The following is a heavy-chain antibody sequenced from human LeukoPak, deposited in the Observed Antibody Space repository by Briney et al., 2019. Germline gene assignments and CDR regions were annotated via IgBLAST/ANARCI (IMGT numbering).Heavy chain of an antibody. Sequence: PSGTLSLTCAVSGGSISSSNWWSWVRQPPGKGLEWIGEIYHSGSTNYNPSLKSRVTISVDTSKNQFSLKLSSVTAADTAVYYCAREGGSYWLGAFDIWGQGTMVTVSS. CDR1: GGSISSSNW. CDR2: IYHSGST. CDR3: AREGGSYWLGAFDI. J-gene: IGHJ3*02. V-gene: IGHV4-4*02. D-gene: IGHD1-26*01.